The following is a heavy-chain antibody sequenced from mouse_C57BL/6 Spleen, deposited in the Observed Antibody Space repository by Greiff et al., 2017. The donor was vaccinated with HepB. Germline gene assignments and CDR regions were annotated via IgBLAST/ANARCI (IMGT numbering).Heavy chain of an antibody. J-gene: IGHJ2*01. Sequence: QVQLKQPGAELVKPGASVKLSCKASGYTFTSYWMQWVKQRPGQGLEWIGEIDPSDSYTNYNQKFKGKAKLTVDTSSSTAYMQLSSLTSEDSAVYYCARMGWLLLGGDYWGQGTTLTVSS. D-gene: IGHD2-3*01. CDR3: ARMGWLLLGGDY. CDR2: IDPSDSYT. CDR1: GYTFTSYW. V-gene: IGHV1-50*01.